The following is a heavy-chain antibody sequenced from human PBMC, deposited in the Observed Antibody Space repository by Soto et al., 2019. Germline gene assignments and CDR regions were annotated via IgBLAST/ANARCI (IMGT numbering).Heavy chain of an antibody. CDR1: GGTFSSYA. Sequence: QVQLVQSGAEVRQPASSVKVSCKTSGGTFSSYAISWVRQAPGQGLEWMGGIVPIVDTSTYAQKLQGRVTITADESTSPVYMELSSLRSDDTAVYYCVRVVAIPGYPDNWGQGTLVTVSS. V-gene: IGHV1-69*12. D-gene: IGHD5-12*01. CDR2: IVPIVDTS. CDR3: VRVVAIPGYPDN. J-gene: IGHJ4*02.